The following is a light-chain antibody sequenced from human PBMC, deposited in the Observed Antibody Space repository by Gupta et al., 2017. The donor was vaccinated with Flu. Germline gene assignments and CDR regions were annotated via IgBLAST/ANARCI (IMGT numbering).Light chain of an antibody. V-gene: IGKV3-15*01. CDR2: GAS. CDR3: QQYNNWPRT. J-gene: IGKJ1*01. CDR1: QSISNN. Sequence: ETVMTQSPATLSVSPGERATLSCRASQSISNNLAWYQQKRGQAPRLLIDGASTRATGIPARFRGSGSGTEFTLTISILQSEDFAVYYCQQYNNWPRTFGQGTKVEIK.